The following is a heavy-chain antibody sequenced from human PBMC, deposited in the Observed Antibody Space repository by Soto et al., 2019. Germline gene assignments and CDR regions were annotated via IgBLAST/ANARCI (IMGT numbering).Heavy chain of an antibody. V-gene: IGHV1-58*01. D-gene: IGHD5-18*01. CDR1: GFTLSSSA. CDR3: ARDHKRGWIQLWLKRYYYYYYGMDV. CDR2: IDVCSGNA. Sequence: SVKVSCKTSGFTLSSSAVHWVRQARGHRLQWIGWIDVCSGNANYAQMHQERVTMSRDTSTSTAYMELKSLRSDDTAVYYCARDHKRGWIQLWLKRYYYYYYGMDVWGQGTTVTVSS. J-gene: IGHJ6*02.